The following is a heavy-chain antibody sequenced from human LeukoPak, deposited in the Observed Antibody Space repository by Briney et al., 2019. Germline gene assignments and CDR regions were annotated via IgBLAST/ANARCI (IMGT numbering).Heavy chain of an antibody. CDR3: ARMLQVDYYDSSGYYPDY. D-gene: IGHD3-22*01. V-gene: IGHV1-18*04. J-gene: IGHJ4*02. Sequence: ASVKVSCKASGYTFTGYYMHWVRQAPGQGLEWMGWISAYNGNTNYAQKLQGRVTMTTDTSTSTAYMELRSLRSDDTAVYYCARMLQVDYYDSSGYYPDYWGQGTLVTVSS. CDR2: ISAYNGNT. CDR1: GYTFTGYY.